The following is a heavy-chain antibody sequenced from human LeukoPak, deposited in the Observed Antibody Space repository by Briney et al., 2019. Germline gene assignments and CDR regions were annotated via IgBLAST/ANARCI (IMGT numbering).Heavy chain of an antibody. CDR2: IIPIFGST. V-gene: IGHV1-69*13. CDR3: ARGTWLQSQAFDI. J-gene: IGHJ3*02. CDR1: GDTFSSYA. Sequence: GASVKVSCKASGDTFSSYAISWVRQAPGQGLEWMGVIIPIFGSTNDAQEFQGRVTITADESTSTAYMEVSSLRSEDTAMYYCARGTWLQSQAFDIWGQGTMVTVSS. D-gene: IGHD5-24*01.